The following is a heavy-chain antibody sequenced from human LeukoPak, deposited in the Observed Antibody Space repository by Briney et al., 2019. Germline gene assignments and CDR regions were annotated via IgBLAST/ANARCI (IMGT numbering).Heavy chain of an antibody. CDR1: GGSISSGDYY. J-gene: IGHJ6*03. V-gene: IGHV4-30-4*08. CDR2: IYYSGST. Sequence: SQTLSLTCTVSGGSISSGDYYWSWIRQPPGKGLEWIGHIYYSGSTYYNPSLKSRVTISVDTSKNQFSLKLSSVTAADTAVYYCARGRRGVRPADRYYYYYMDVWGKGTTVTVSS. D-gene: IGHD2-2*01. CDR3: ARGRRGVRPADRYYYYYMDV.